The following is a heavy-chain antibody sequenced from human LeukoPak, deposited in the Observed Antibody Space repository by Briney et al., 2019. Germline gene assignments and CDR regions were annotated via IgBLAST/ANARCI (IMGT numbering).Heavy chain of an antibody. CDR2: IYYSGST. Sequence: SETLSLTCTVSGGSISSGDYYWSWIRQPPGKGLEWIGYIYYSGSTYYNPSLKSRVTISVDTSKNQFSLKLSSVTAADTAVYYCARQRGYSYASLGWFDPWGQGTLVTVSS. CDR3: ARQRGYSYASLGWFDP. J-gene: IGHJ5*02. V-gene: IGHV4-30-4*01. D-gene: IGHD5-18*01. CDR1: GGSISSGDYY.